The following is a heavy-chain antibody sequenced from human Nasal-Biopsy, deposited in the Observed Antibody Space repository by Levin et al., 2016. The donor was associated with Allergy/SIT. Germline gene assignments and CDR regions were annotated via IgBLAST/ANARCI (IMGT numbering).Heavy chain of an antibody. J-gene: IGHJ4*02. CDR2: TYLRSKWYY. CDR1: RDSVSNKNAA. Sequence: SETLSLTCAISRDSVSNKNAAWNWIRQSPSRGLEWLGRTYLRSKWYYDYADSVKGRISINPDTSKNQFSLQLNSVTPEDTAVYYCAREDSGWYWRVYFFDSWGQGTLVTVSS. D-gene: IGHD6-19*01. CDR3: AREDSGWYWRVYFFDS. V-gene: IGHV6-1*01.